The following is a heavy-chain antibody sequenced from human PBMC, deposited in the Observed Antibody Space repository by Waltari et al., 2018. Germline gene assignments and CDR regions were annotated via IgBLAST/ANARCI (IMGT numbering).Heavy chain of an antibody. V-gene: IGHV4-59*01. CDR2: SGN. Sequence: QVQLQESGPGLVKPSETLSLSFAVFGGAISNYYWSWIRQPPGKGLEWIGYSGNKYNPSLKSRVTISLDTSNNQFSLKVNSVTAADTAIYYCVRSYSVTTSPIAGYWGQGTLVTVSS. CDR3: VRSYSVTTSPIAGY. J-gene: IGHJ4*02. CDR1: GGAISNYY. D-gene: IGHD4-17*01.